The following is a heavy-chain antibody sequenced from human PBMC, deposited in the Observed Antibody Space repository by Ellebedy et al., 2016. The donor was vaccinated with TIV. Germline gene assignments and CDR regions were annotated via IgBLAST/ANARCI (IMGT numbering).Heavy chain of an antibody. J-gene: IGHJ6*03. Sequence: ASVKVSXXASGYTFTGYYMHWVRQAPGQGLEWMGWINPNSGGTNYAQKFQGRVTMTRDTSISTAYMELSRLRSDDTAVYYCARDLVGRAYYYMDVWGKGTTVTVSS. CDR1: GYTFTGYY. CDR2: INPNSGGT. V-gene: IGHV1-2*02. CDR3: ARDLVGRAYYYMDV. D-gene: IGHD2-8*02.